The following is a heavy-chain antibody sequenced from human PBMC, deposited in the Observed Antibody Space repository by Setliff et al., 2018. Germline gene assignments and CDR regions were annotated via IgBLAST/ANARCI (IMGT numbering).Heavy chain of an antibody. V-gene: IGHV4-34*01. CDR2: ISHSGST. D-gene: IGHD3-10*01. CDR3: ARVDFTMIQGVLGL. Sequence: PSETLSLTCAVYGGSFNVYFWSWIRQPPGKGLEWIGEISHSGSTNYNPSLKSRVTMSVDTSKNQFSLKLNSVTAADTAVYYCARVDFTMIQGVLGLWGQGTLVTVSS. J-gene: IGHJ1*01. CDR1: GGSFNVYF.